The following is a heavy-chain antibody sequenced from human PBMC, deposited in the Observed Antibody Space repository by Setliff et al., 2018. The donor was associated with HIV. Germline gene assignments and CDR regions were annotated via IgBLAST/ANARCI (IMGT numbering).Heavy chain of an antibody. D-gene: IGHD3-10*01. CDR3: ARDSEAGV. CDR1: GYTFNNYG. J-gene: IGHJ4*02. Sequence: ASVKVSCKASGYTFNNYGISWVRQAPGQGLEWMGWISTYNGNTNYAQKFQGRVTLTTDTSTNTAYMELGGLKSDDTAMYYCARDSEAGVWGQGTLVTAPQ. CDR2: ISTYNGNT. V-gene: IGHV1-18*01.